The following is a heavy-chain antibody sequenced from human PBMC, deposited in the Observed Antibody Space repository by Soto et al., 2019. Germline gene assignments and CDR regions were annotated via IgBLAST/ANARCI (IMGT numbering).Heavy chain of an antibody. CDR1: GGSFSGYY. D-gene: IGHD2-15*01. CDR2: INHSGST. J-gene: IGHJ6*03. V-gene: IGHV4-34*01. Sequence: SETLSLTCAVYGGSFSGYYWSWIRQPPGKGLEWIGEINHSGSTNYNPSLKSRVTISVDTSKSQFSLKLSSVTAADTAVYYCARVTVYYCSGGSCYSGIYYYYYYMDVWGKGTKVTVSS. CDR3: ARVTVYYCSGGSCYSGIYYYYYYMDV.